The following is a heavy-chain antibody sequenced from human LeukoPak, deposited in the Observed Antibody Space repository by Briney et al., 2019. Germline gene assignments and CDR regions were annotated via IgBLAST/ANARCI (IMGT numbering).Heavy chain of an antibody. CDR1: GFTFSSYS. V-gene: IGHV3-21*04. J-gene: IGHJ3*02. D-gene: IGHD4-11*01. Sequence: GGSLRLSCAASGFTFSSYSMNWVRRAPGKGLEWVSSISSTSTYIYYADSVKGRFTISRDNAKNSLYLQMNSLRAEDTAVYYCATDTVTWRGAFDIWGQGTMVTVSS. CDR3: ATDTVTWRGAFDI. CDR2: ISSTSTYI.